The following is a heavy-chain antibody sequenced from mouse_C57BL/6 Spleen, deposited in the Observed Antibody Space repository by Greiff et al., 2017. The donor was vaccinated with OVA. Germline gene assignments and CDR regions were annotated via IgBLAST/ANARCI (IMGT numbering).Heavy chain of an antibody. Sequence: VKLVESGPGLVAPSQSLSITCTVSGFSLTSYGVHWVRQPPGKGLEWLVVIWSDGSTTYNSALKSRLSISKDNSKSQVFLKMNSLQTDDTAMYYCARGANWDVYWYFDVWGTGTTVTGSS. J-gene: IGHJ1*03. D-gene: IGHD4-1*01. CDR3: ARGANWDVYWYFDV. CDR1: GFSLTSYG. V-gene: IGHV2-6*03. CDR2: IWSDGST.